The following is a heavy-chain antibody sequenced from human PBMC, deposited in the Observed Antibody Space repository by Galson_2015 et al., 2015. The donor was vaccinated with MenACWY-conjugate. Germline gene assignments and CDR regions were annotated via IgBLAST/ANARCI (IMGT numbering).Heavy chain of an antibody. D-gene: IGHD2-8*01. CDR1: GDSVSSNSAT. CDR3: ARGPGTLNP. J-gene: IGHJ5*02. CDR2: TYYRSKWYK. V-gene: IGHV6-1*01. Sequence: CAISGDSVSSNSATWNWIRQSPSRGLEWLGRTYYRSKWYKVYAVSVKSRITINPDTSKNQISLQLNSVTPEDTAVYYRARGPGTLNPWGQGTRVTVSS.